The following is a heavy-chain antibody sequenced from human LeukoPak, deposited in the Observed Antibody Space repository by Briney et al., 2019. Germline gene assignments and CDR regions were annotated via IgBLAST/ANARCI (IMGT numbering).Heavy chain of an antibody. CDR2: IIPIFGTA. D-gene: IGHD1-26*01. Sequence: SVKVSCKAPGGTFSSYAISWVRQAPGQGLEWMGGIIPIFGTANYAQKFQGRVTITADESTSTAYMELSSLRSEDTAVYYCARVRQWELLVAFDYWGQGTLVTVSS. V-gene: IGHV1-69*13. J-gene: IGHJ4*02. CDR1: GGTFSSYA. CDR3: ARVRQWELLVAFDY.